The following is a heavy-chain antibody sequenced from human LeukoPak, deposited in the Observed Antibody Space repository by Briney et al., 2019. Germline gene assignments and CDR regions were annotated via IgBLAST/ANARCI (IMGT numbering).Heavy chain of an antibody. CDR2: ISSSGSTI. J-gene: IGHJ6*03. CDR1: GFTFSDYY. CDR3: ARHGYDKGRAYMDV. D-gene: IGHD3-9*01. V-gene: IGHV3-11*04. Sequence: PGGSLRLSCAASGFTFSDYYMSWIRQAPGKRLEWVSYISSSGSTIYYADSVKGRFTISRDNAKNSLYLQMNSLRAEDTAVYYCARHGYDKGRAYMDVWGKGTTVTVSS.